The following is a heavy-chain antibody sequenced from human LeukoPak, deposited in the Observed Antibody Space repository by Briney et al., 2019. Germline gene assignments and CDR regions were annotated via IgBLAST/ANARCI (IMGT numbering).Heavy chain of an antibody. CDR2: IHYSGST. CDR1: GGSISSSSYY. V-gene: IGHV4-61*05. J-gene: IGHJ6*03. CDR3: ARTTEGYCRGRSCYSYYYYMDV. Sequence: KPSETLSLTCTVSGGSISSSSYYWGWIRQPPGKGLEWIGYIHYSGSTNYNPSLKSRVTISVDTSKNQFSLKLSSVTAADTAVYYCARTTEGYCRGRSCYSYYYYMDVWGKGTTVTVSS. D-gene: IGHD2-15*01.